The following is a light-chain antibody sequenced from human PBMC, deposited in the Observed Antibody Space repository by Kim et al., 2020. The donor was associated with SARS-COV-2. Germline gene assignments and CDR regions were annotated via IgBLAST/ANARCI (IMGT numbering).Light chain of an antibody. CDR2: GVS. CDR1: QSVSNR. CDR3: QQGTKWPPMFT. J-gene: IGKJ2*01. V-gene: IGKV3-11*01. Sequence: SPEETAALAGRASQSVSNRLGWYQQKPGQAPRLLIYGVSNRASGVPARFSGSGSGTDFTLTINSLEPDDCAVYFCQQGTKWPPMFTFGQGTKLEIK.